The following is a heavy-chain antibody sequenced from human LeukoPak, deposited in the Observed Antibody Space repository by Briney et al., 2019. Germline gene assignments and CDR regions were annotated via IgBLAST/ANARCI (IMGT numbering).Heavy chain of an antibody. V-gene: IGHV7-4-1*02. Sequence: ASVKVSCKASGYTFTSYAMNWVRQAPGQGLEWMGWINTNTGNPTYAQGFTGWFVFSLDTSVSTAYLQISSLKAEDTAVYYCARVTVLEQQLVPPDYWGQGTLVTVSS. D-gene: IGHD6-13*01. CDR1: GYTFTSYA. CDR2: INTNTGNP. J-gene: IGHJ4*02. CDR3: ARVTVLEQQLVPPDY.